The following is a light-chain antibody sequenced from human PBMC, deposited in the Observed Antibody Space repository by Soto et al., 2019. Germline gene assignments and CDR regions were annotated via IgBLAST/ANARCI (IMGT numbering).Light chain of an antibody. CDR2: WAS. J-gene: IGKJ4*01. V-gene: IGKV4-1*01. CDR1: QSVLYSSNNKNY. CDR3: QQCYSTPPVT. Sequence: DIVMTQSPDSLAVSLGERATINCKSSQSVLYSSNNKNYLAWYQQTPGQPPKLLIYWASTRESGVPDRFSGSGSGTDFTLTISSLQAEDVAVYYCQQCYSTPPVTFGGGTKVEIK.